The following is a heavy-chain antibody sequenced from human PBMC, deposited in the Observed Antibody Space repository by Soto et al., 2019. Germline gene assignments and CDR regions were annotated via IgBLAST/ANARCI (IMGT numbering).Heavy chain of an antibody. CDR2: IIPIFGTA. CDR3: ARGPYSGSGSPYREGINYYYGMDV. D-gene: IGHD3-10*01. V-gene: IGHV1-69*13. Sequence: SVKVSCKASGGTFSSYAISWVRQAPGQGLEWMGGIIPIFGTANYAQKFQGRVTITADESTSTAYMELSSLRSEDTAVYYCARGPYSGSGSPYREGINYYYGMDVWGQGTTVTVSS. CDR1: GGTFSSYA. J-gene: IGHJ6*02.